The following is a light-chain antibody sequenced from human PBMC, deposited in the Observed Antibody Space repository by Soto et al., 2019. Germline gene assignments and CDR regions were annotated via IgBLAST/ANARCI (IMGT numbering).Light chain of an antibody. CDR3: QQRGNRPPWT. J-gene: IGKJ1*01. V-gene: IGKV3-11*01. CDR2: DAS. CDR1: QSVGKY. Sequence: EIVMTQSPATLSLSPGERATLSCRTSQSVGKYLVWYQQKPGQAPRLLIYDASNGATGIPARFSGSGSGTDFTLTISSLEPEDLAVYYCQQRGNRPPWTFGQGTKVDI.